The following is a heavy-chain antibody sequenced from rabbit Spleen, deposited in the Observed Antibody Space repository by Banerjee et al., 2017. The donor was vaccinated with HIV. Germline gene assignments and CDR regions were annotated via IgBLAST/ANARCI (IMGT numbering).Heavy chain of an antibody. Sequence: QEQLEESGGDLVQPEGSLTLTCTASGFSFSSSYWICWVRQAPGKGLEWIACIYAGSSGTTYYATWAKGRFTISKTSSTTVTLQMTSLTAADTATYFCARDPYGFSGDTLNLWGPGT. V-gene: IGHV1S45*01. CDR3: ARDPYGFSGDTLNL. CDR2: IYAGSSGTT. D-gene: IGHD6-1*01. CDR1: GFSFSSSYW. J-gene: IGHJ4*01.